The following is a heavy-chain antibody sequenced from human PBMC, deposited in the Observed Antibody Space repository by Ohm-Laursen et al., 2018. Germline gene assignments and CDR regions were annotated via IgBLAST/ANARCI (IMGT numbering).Heavy chain of an antibody. D-gene: IGHD3-16*01. J-gene: IGHJ6*02. CDR2: FDPGDGET. CDR3: ATRGGDDPDPSYYGMDV. Sequence: ASVKVSCKVSGYTLTELSMHWVRQAPGKGLEWMGGFDPGDGETIYAQKFQGRVTMTEDTSTDTAYMELSSLRSEDTAVYYCATRGGDDPDPSYYGMDVWGQGTTVTVSS. V-gene: IGHV1-24*01. CDR1: GYTLTELS.